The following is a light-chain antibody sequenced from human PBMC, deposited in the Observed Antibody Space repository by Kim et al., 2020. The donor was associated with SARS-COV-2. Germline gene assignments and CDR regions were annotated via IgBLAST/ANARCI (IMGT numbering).Light chain of an antibody. V-gene: IGKV3-20*01. CDR1: QSVSSNY. Sequence: PPGESATLSCRASQSVSSNYLAWYQQNPGQAPRLLIYGASSRATGIPDRFSGSGSGTDFTLTITRLEPEDFAVYYCQQYSSSPATFGQGTKVDIK. J-gene: IGKJ1*01. CDR2: GAS. CDR3: QQYSSSPAT.